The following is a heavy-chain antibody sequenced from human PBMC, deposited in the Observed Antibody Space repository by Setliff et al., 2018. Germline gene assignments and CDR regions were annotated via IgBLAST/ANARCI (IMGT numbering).Heavy chain of an antibody. CDR3: AASRAYTGAVEEWFLPKTFDF. CDR2: IYASGST. V-gene: IGHV4-61*02. J-gene: IGHJ4*02. Sequence: PSETLSLTCTVSGGSISSGSHYWSWIRQPAGKGLEWIGRIYASGSTNYNPSLKSRVTISVDMSKNQFSLKLSSVTAADTAVYYCAASRAYTGAVEEWFLPKTFDFWGQGSPVTVSS. D-gene: IGHD3-10*01. CDR1: GGSISSGSHY.